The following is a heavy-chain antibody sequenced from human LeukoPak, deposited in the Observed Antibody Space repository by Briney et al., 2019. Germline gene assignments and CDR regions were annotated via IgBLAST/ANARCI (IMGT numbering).Heavy chain of an antibody. CDR3: VRDLVATIDHYYYGMDV. CDR2: IYNSVRT. V-gene: IGHV4-61*01. J-gene: IGHJ6*02. D-gene: IGHD5-12*01. CDR1: GGSVSSGSYY. Sequence: SETLSLTCIVSGGSVSSGSYYWSWIRQSPGKGLEWIGYIYNSVRTNYNPSLKSRVTISVDTSKNQLSLKLSSVTAADTAVYFCVRDLVATIDHYYYGMDVWGQGTTVTVSS.